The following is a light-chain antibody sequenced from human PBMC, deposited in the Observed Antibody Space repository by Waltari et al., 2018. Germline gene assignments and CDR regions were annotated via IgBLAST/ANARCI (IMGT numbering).Light chain of an antibody. CDR2: DVS. V-gene: IGKV3-20*01. CDR3: QHYVRLPVT. Sequence: EIMLTQSPGTLSLSPGERATLSCRASQIISRALAWYQQKPGQAPRLLIYDVSTRASGIPDRFSGSGSGTDFSLTISRLEPEDFAVYYCQHYVRLPVTFCQGTKLEFK. J-gene: IGKJ1*01. CDR1: QIISRA.